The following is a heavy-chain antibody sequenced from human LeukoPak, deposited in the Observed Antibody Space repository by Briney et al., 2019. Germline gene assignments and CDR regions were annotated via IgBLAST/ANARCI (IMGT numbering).Heavy chain of an antibody. CDR2: IGKDGTGN. CDR1: GFSLSRYW. D-gene: IGHD2/OR15-2a*01. V-gene: IGHV3-7*03. J-gene: IGHJ4*02. Sequence: GGSLRLSCAASGFSLSRYWMSWVRQAPGKGLEWVANIGKDGTGNHYVDSVKGRFTISRDNAKNSLYLEMSSLRADDTAVYYCARDLDFYATDYWGQGTLVTVSS. CDR3: ARDLDFYATDY.